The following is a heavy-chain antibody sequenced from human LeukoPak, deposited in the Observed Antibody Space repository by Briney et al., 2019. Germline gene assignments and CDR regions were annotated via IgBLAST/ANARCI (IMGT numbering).Heavy chain of an antibody. J-gene: IGHJ3*02. V-gene: IGHV3-21*01. D-gene: IGHD3-16*01. Sequence: GGSLRLSCAASGFTFGSYSMNWVRQAPGKGLEWVSSISSSSSYIYYADSVKGRFTISRDNAKNSLYLQMNSLRAEDTAVYYCARVRGTTRGAFDIWGQGTMVTVSS. CDR1: GFTFGSYS. CDR2: ISSSSSYI. CDR3: ARVRGTTRGAFDI.